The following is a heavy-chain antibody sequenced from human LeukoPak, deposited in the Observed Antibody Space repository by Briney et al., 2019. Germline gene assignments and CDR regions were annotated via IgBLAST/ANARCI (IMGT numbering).Heavy chain of an antibody. D-gene: IGHD2-2*02. CDR2: ICNCSTAI. V-gene: IGHV3-11*01. Sequence: PGVSLRLYCAASGFTFSDYYMSWIRQAPGKGLEWVSYICNCSTAIYYAAPVKGRLTISRDNAKNSLYLQMNSLRAEDTAVYYGARYTVAFASLFDPGAQGPLVTVSS. J-gene: IGHJ5*02. CDR3: ARYTVAFASLFDP. CDR1: GFTFSDYY.